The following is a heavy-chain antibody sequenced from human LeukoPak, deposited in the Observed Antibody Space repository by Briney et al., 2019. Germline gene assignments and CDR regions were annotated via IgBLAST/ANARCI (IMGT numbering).Heavy chain of an antibody. D-gene: IGHD2-15*01. CDR2: IKQGGSEK. Sequence: GGSLRLSCAASGFTFSSYWMSWVRQAPGKGLEWVANIKQGGSEKYYVDSVKGRFTISRDNAKNSLYLQMNSLRAEDTAVYYCARERYCSGGSCYGDKAFDYWGQGTLVTVSS. CDR3: ARERYCSGGSCYGDKAFDY. CDR1: GFTFSSYW. V-gene: IGHV3-7*03. J-gene: IGHJ4*02.